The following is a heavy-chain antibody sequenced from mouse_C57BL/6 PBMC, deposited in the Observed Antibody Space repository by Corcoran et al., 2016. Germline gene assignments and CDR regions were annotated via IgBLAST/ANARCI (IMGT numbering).Heavy chain of an antibody. V-gene: IGHV9-3*01. J-gene: IGHJ1*03. CDR1: GYTFTTYG. D-gene: IGHD1-1*01. CDR2: INTYSGVP. Sequence: QIQLVQSGPELKKPGETVKISCKASGYTFTTYGMSWVKQAPGKGLKWMGWINTYSGVPTYADDFKGRFAFSLETSASTAYLQINNLKTEDTATYFCARNYGSSPLDFDVWGTGTTVTVSS. CDR3: ARNYGSSPLDFDV.